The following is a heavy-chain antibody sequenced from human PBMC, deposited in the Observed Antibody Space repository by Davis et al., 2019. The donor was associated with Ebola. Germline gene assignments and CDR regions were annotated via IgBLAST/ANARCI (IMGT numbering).Heavy chain of an antibody. CDR1: GFTFSNAW. J-gene: IGHJ4*02. Sequence: GESLKISCAASGFTFSNAWMSWVRQAPGKGLEWVGRIKSKTDGGTTDYAAPVKGRFTISRDDSKNTLYLQMNSLKTEDTAVYYCTTAGVLRYFDWSPWNYWGQGTLVTVSS. CDR2: IKSKTDGGTT. V-gene: IGHV3-15*01. CDR3: TTAGVLRYFDWSPWNY. D-gene: IGHD3-9*01.